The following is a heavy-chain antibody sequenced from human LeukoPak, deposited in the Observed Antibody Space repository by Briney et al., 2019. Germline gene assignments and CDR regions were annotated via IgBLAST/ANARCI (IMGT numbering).Heavy chain of an antibody. Sequence: GESLKISCKGSGYSFTSYWISWVRQMPGKCLEWMGRIDPSDSYTNYSPSFQGHVTISADKSISTAYLQWSSLKASDTAMYYCARRAYDSSGYQDYWGQGTLVTVSS. CDR3: ARRAYDSSGYQDY. V-gene: IGHV5-10-1*01. CDR2: IDPSDSYT. D-gene: IGHD3-22*01. J-gene: IGHJ4*02. CDR1: GYSFTSYW.